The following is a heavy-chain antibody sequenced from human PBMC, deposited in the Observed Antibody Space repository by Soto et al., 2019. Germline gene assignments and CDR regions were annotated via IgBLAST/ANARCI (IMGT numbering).Heavy chain of an antibody. V-gene: IGHV4-30-4*01. Sequence: QVQLQESGPGLVKPSQTLSLTCTVSGGSISSGDYYWSWIRQPPGKGLEWIGYIYYSGSTYYNPSLKNRITTSVDTPKNQLSLKLSSVTAADTAVYYCARAFDDSSGYYGGLGYWGQGTLVTVSS. CDR2: IYYSGST. J-gene: IGHJ4*02. CDR1: GGSISSGDYY. D-gene: IGHD3-22*01. CDR3: ARAFDDSSGYYGGLGY.